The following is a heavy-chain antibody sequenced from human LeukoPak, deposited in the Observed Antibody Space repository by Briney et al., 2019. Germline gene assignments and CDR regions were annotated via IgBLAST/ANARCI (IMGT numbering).Heavy chain of an antibody. CDR1: GYSISSGYY. Sequence: SETLSLTCAVSGYSISSGYYWGWIQQPPGKGLEWIGSIYHSGSTYYNPSLKSRVTISVDTSKNQFSLKLSSVTAADTAVYYCARHITYVSSSFGYWGQGTLVTVSS. J-gene: IGHJ4*02. CDR2: IYHSGST. CDR3: ARHITYVSSSFGY. D-gene: IGHD6-6*01. V-gene: IGHV4-38-2*01.